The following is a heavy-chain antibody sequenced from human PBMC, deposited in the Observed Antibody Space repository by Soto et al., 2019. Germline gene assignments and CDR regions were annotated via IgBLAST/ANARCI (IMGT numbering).Heavy chain of an antibody. J-gene: IGHJ3*02. CDR1: GASLSGYD. V-gene: IGHV4-34*01. CDR2: ISQSGST. CDR3: ARDPNANAVDI. Sequence: SETLSLTCAVYGASLSGYDWSWVRQPPGKGLQWIGEISQSGSTNYDPSLKSRVSISMDTSKNQFSLRLRSVTAADTASYYCARDPNANAVDIWGRGTMVTV.